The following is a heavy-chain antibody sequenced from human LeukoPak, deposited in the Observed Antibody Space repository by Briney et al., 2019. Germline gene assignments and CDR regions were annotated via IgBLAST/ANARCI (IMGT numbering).Heavy chain of an antibody. J-gene: IGHJ4*02. CDR1: GFTFSSYE. CDR2: ISSSGSTI. Sequence: GSLRLSCAASGFTFSSYEMNWVRQAPGKGLEWVSYISSSGSTIYYADSVKGRFTISRDNAKNSLYLQMNSLRAEDTAVYYCARDGQQLVRGVPKSTGFDYWGQGTLVTVSS. V-gene: IGHV3-48*03. D-gene: IGHD6-13*01. CDR3: ARDGQQLVRGVPKSTGFDY.